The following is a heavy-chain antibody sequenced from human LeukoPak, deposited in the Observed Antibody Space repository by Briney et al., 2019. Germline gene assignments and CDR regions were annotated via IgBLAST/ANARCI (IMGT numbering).Heavy chain of an antibody. CDR3: ARDHGSSSVNDAFDI. CDR2: IIPIFGTA. V-gene: IGHV1-69*13. Sequence: SVKVSCKASGGTFSSYAISWVRQAPGQGLEWMGGIIPIFGTANYAQKFQGRVTITADESTSTAYMELSSLRSEDTAVCYCARDHGSSSVNDAFDIWGQGTMVTVSS. J-gene: IGHJ3*02. D-gene: IGHD6-6*01. CDR1: GGTFSSYA.